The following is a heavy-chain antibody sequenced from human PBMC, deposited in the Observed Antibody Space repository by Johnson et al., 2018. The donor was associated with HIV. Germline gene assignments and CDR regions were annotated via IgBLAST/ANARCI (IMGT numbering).Heavy chain of an antibody. J-gene: IGHJ3*01. CDR3: ARDLKSYYDSSGYFDAFDL. CDR1: GFTFSSYG. D-gene: IGHD3-22*01. Sequence: QMQLVESGGGVVQPGGSLRLSCAASGFTFSSYGMHWVRQAPGKGLEWVAFIRYDGSNKYYADSVKGRFTISRDNSKNSLYLQMNSLRAEDTALYYCARDLKSYYDSSGYFDAFDLWGQGTMVIVS. CDR2: IRYDGSNK. V-gene: IGHV3-30*02.